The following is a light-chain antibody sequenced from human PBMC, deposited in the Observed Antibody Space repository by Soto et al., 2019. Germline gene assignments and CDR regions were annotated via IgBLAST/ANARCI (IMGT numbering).Light chain of an antibody. Sequence: QSVLTQPPSVSAAPGQKVTISCSGASSNIGKNYVSWYQQLPGAAPKLVIFDTNKRPSGIPDRFSGSKSGTSAALDITALHTGDEAYYYCGTWDTSLSAVAFGGGTKLTVL. CDR2: DTN. CDR1: SSNIGKNY. J-gene: IGLJ2*01. CDR3: GTWDTSLSAVA. V-gene: IGLV1-51*01.